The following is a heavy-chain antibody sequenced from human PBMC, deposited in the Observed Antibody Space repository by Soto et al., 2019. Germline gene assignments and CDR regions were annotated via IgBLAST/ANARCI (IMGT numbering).Heavy chain of an antibody. V-gene: IGHV3-53*01. J-gene: IGHJ4*02. CDR3: ASNGGSGSSAPDFDY. Sequence: EVQLGESGGGLIQPGGSLRLSCAASGFTISSNYMSWVRQAPGKGLEWVSVIYSGGSTYYADSVKGRFTISRDNSKNTLYLQMNSLRAEDTAVYYCASNGGSGSSAPDFDYWGQGTLVTVSS. CDR1: GFTISSNY. D-gene: IGHD1-26*01. CDR2: IYSGGST.